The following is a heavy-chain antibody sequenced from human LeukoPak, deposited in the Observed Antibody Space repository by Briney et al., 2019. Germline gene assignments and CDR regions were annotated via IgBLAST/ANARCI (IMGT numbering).Heavy chain of an antibody. CDR3: AKAPVTTCRGAYCYPFDY. D-gene: IGHD2-21*01. CDR1: GFTFSSYA. J-gene: IGHJ4*02. V-gene: IGHV3-23*01. Sequence: GGSLRLSCAASGFTFSSYAMSWVRQAPGKGLEWVSAISGSGGSTYYADPVKGRFTISRDNSKNTLYLQMNSLRPEDAAVYYCAKAPVTTCRGAYCYPFDYWGQGTLVTVSS. CDR2: ISGSGGST.